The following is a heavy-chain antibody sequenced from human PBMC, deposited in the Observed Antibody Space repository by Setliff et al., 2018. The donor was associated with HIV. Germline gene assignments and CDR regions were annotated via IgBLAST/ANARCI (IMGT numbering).Heavy chain of an antibody. V-gene: IGHV1-18*01. CDR1: GDTFSSYA. CDR3: ARGYCSNGVCQSFDH. D-gene: IGHD2-8*01. CDR2: ISGYNGNT. Sequence: ASVKVSCKASGDTFSSYAISWVRQAPGQGLEWMGWISGYNGNTNYAQKVQGRVTMTTDTSTSTAYMELRSLRSDDTAVYYCARGYCSNGVCQSFDHWGQGTLVTVSS. J-gene: IGHJ4*02.